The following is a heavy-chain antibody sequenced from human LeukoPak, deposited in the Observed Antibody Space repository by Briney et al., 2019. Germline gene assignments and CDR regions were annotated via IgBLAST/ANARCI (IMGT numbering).Heavy chain of an antibody. CDR3: ARDNSLQDMAWWFDP. Sequence: ASVKVSCKASGYTFTGYYMHWVRQAPGQGLEWMGWINPNSGGTNYAQKFQGRVTMTRDTSISTAYMELSRLRSDDTAVYYCARDNSLQDMAWWFDPWGQGTLVIVSS. CDR2: INPNSGGT. D-gene: IGHD5-24*01. J-gene: IGHJ5*02. V-gene: IGHV1-2*02. CDR1: GYTFTGYY.